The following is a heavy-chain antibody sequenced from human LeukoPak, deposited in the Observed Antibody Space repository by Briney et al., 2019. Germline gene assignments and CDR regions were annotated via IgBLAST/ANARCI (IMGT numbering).Heavy chain of an antibody. CDR1: GFTFSDYY. Sequence: GGSLRLSCAASGFTFSDYYMSWIRQAPGKGLEWVSYISSSGSTIYHADSVKGRFTISRDNAKNSLYLQMNSLRAEDTAVYYCARLGGYCSSTSCYTSYRDNWFDPWAREPWSPSPQ. CDR2: ISSSGSTI. V-gene: IGHV3-11*04. J-gene: IGHJ5*02. D-gene: IGHD2-2*02. CDR3: ARLGGYCSSTSCYTSYRDNWFDP.